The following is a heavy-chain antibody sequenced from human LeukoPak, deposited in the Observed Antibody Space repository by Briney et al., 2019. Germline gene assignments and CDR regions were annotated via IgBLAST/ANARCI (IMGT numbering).Heavy chain of an antibody. CDR3: ASGYNWNDVPFDY. D-gene: IGHD1-1*01. Sequence: SETLSLTCTVSGGSISGYYWSWIRQPPGKGLEWIGYIYYSGSTNYNPSLKSRVTISVDTSKNQFSLKLSSVTAADTAVYYCASGYNWNDVPFDYWGQGTLVTVSS. V-gene: IGHV4-59*08. CDR1: GGSISGYY. CDR2: IYYSGST. J-gene: IGHJ4*02.